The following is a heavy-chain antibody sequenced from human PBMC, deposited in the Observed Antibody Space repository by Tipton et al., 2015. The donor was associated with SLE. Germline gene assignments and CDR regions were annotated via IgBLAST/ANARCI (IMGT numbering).Heavy chain of an antibody. CDR2: IYYSGST. J-gene: IGHJ3*01. Sequence: TLSLTCTVSGGSISSHYWSWIRQPPGKGLEWIGYIYYSGSTNYNPSLKSRVTISVGTSNNQFSLKLSSVTAADTAVYYCGCMLPRGAFDLWGQGTMVTVSS. CDR3: GCMLPRGAFDL. D-gene: IGHD2-8*01. V-gene: IGHV4-59*11. CDR1: GGSISSHY.